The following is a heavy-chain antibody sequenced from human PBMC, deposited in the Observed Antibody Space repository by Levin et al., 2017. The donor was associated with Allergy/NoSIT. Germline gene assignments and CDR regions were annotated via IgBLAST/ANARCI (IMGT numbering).Heavy chain of an antibody. V-gene: IGHV3-9*01. Sequence: GGSLRLSCAASGFTFDDYAMHWVRQAPGKGLEWVSGISWSSGSIGYADSVKGRFTISRDNAKNSLYLQMNSLRTEDTALYYCARDNIGLPDAFDIWGQGTMVIVSS. J-gene: IGHJ3*02. CDR3: ARDNIGLPDAFDI. CDR1: GFTFDDYA. CDR2: ISWSSGSI. D-gene: IGHD3-10*01.